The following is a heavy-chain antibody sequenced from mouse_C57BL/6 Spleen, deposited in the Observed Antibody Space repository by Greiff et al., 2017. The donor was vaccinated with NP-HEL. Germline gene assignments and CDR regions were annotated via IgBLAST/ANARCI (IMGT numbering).Heavy chain of an antibody. CDR2: IDPSDSET. J-gene: IGHJ1*03. CDR1: GYTFTSYW. Sequence: QVQLQQPGAELVRPGSSVKLSCKASGYTFTSYWMHWVKQRPIQGLEWIGNIDPSDSETHYNQKFKDKATLTVDKSSSTAYMQLSSLTSEDSAVYYCARGGPKDWYFDVWGTGTTVTVSS. CDR3: ARGGPKDWYFDV. D-gene: IGHD6-5*01. V-gene: IGHV1-52*01.